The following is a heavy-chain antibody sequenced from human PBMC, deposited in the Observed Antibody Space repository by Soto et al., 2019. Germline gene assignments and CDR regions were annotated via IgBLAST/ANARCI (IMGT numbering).Heavy chain of an antibody. J-gene: IGHJ6*02. V-gene: IGHV4-59*01. CDR2: ICYSGST. CDR3: ARDHGNYQPVAV. Sequence: PSETLSLTCAVSGGSISSDYWSRIRQPPGKGLDWIGDICYSGSTNDNPSLKSRVTIKVDTSKPHYPIKLSSVTAADKAVYYCARDHGNYQPVAVRSQWTTVPVSS. D-gene: IGHD2-2*01. CDR1: GGSISSDY.